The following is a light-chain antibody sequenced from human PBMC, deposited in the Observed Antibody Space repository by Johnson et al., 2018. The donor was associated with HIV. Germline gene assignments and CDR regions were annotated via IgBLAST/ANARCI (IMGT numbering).Light chain of an antibody. CDR3: GTWDSSRRTAF. CDR2: DNN. Sequence: QPVLTQPPSVSAAPGQKVTISCSGSSSNIVNNYVSWYQQLPGAAPKLLIYDNNRRPSGIPDRFSGSKSRTSATLGITGLQTGDEADYYCGTWDSSRRTAFSGTGTKFTVL. J-gene: IGLJ1*01. V-gene: IGLV1-51*01. CDR1: SSNIVNNY.